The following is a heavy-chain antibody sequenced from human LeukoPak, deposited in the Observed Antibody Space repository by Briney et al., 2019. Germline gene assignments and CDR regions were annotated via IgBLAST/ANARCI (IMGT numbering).Heavy chain of an antibody. CDR3: ARETDGMDG. CDR1: GFTFSSYA. J-gene: IGHJ6*02. CDR2: ISYDGGNK. D-gene: IGHD1-1*01. V-gene: IGHV3-30-3*01. Sequence: GGSLRLSCAASGFTFSSYAMHWVRQAPGKGLEWVAVISYDGGNKYYIDSVKGRFTISRDNSKNTLYLQMNSLRVEDTAEYYCARETDGMDGWGQGTTVTVSS.